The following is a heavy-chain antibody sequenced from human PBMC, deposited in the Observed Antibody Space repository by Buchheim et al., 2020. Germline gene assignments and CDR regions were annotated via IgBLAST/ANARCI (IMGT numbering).Heavy chain of an antibody. CDR1: GGSFSGYY. J-gene: IGHJ4*02. Sequence: QVQLQQWGAGLLKPSETLSLTCAVYGGSFSGYYWSWIRQHPGKGLEWIGYIYYSGSTYYNPSLKSRVTISVDTSKNQFSLKLSSVTAADTAVYYCARDPGITGTTRRKGFDYWGQGTL. V-gene: IGHV4-34*01. CDR2: IYYSGST. D-gene: IGHD1-7*01. CDR3: ARDPGITGTTRRKGFDY.